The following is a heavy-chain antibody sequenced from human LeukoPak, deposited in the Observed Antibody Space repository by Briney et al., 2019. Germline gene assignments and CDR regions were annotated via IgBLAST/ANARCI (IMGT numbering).Heavy chain of an antibody. J-gene: IGHJ4*02. Sequence: PGRSLRLYCAASGFTFSSYGMHWVRQAPGKGLEWVAVIWYDGSNKYYADSVKGRFTISRDNSKNTLYLQMNSLRAEDTAVYYCARDRRGYSYSPLDYWGQGTLVTVSS. D-gene: IGHD5-18*01. CDR1: GFTFSSYG. V-gene: IGHV3-33*01. CDR3: ARDRRGYSYSPLDY. CDR2: IWYDGSNK.